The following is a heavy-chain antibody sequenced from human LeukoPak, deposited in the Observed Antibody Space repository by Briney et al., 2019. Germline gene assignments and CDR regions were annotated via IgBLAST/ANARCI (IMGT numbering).Heavy chain of an antibody. V-gene: IGHV4-34*01. D-gene: IGHD3-3*01. Sequence: SETLSLTCAVYGGSFSGYYWSWIRQPLGKGLEWIGEINHSGSTNYNPSLKSRVTISVDTSKNQFSLKLSSVTAADTAVYLCARAASYDFWSGYRSPGPIDYWGQGTLVTVSS. CDR3: ARAASYDFWSGYRSPGPIDY. J-gene: IGHJ4*02. CDR2: INHSGST. CDR1: GGSFSGYY.